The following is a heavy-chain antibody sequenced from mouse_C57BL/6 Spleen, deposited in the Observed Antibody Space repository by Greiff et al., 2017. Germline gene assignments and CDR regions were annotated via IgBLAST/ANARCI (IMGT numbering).Heavy chain of an antibody. D-gene: IGHD2-3*01. CDR3: ARDDGYYVFAY. Sequence: EVQLVESEGGLVQPGSSMKLSCTASGFTFSDYYMAWVRQVPEKGLEWVANINYDGSSTYYLDSLKSRFIISRDNAKNILYLQMSSLKSEDTATYYCARDDGYYVFAYWGQGTLVTVSA. CDR1: GFTFSDYY. CDR2: INYDGSST. J-gene: IGHJ3*01. V-gene: IGHV5-16*01.